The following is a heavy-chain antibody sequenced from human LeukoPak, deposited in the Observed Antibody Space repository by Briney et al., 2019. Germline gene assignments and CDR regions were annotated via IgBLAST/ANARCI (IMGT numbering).Heavy chain of an antibody. J-gene: IGHJ4*02. CDR1: GFTFSNYW. CDR2: INSNGSVT. CDR3: AKSGYNRFDY. Sequence: PGGSLRLSCAASGFTFSNYWMHWVRQAPGKGLVWVSRINSNGSVTTYADSVKGRFTISRDNPTNTLYLQMNSLRAEDTAVYYCAKSGYNRFDYWGQGTLVTVSS. D-gene: IGHD5-24*01. V-gene: IGHV3-74*01.